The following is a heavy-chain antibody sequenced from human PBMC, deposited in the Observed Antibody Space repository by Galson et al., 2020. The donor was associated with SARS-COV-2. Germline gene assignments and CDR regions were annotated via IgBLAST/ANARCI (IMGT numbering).Heavy chain of an antibody. V-gene: IGHV1-2*04. CDR2: INPDSGAT. CDR3: ARGGGGDIVVVPAASDAFDV. D-gene: IGHD2-2*01. Sequence: ASVNVSCNASGYTFTGYYIHWVRQAPGQGLKWMGWINPDSGATNYAQNFQGWVTLTRDTSINTAYMELSRLKSDDAAIYYCARGGGGDIVVVPAASDAFDVWGQGTMVTVSS. CDR1: GYTFTGYY. J-gene: IGHJ3*01.